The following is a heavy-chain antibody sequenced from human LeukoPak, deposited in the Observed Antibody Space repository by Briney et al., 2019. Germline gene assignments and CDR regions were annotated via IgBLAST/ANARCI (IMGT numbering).Heavy chain of an antibody. CDR1: GFTFSSYP. CDR3: ARPYNWADYYGMDV. J-gene: IGHJ6*02. Sequence: GGSLRLSCAASGFTFSSYPMHWVRQAPGKGLEGGAVILYDGSNKYYADSVKGRFTISRDNSKNTLYLQMNSLRAEDTAVYYCARPYNWADYYGMDVWGQGTTVTVSS. CDR2: ILYDGSNK. V-gene: IGHV3-30-3*01. D-gene: IGHD1-1*01.